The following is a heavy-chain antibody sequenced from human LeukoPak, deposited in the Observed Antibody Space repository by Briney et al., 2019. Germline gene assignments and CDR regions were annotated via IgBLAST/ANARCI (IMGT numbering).Heavy chain of an antibody. V-gene: IGHV1-24*01. J-gene: IGHJ3*02. CDR3: TTRVGAPFDI. CDR1: GYTLSALS. D-gene: IGHD2-2*01. Sequence: GASVKVSCKVSGYTLSALSIHWVRQTPGKGFEWLGGFAPEFSGTTIYAEKFQGRVTVAEDTSTDTEYMEISSLRSEDSAVYYCTTRVGAPFDIWGQGTRVTVSS. CDR2: FAPEFSGTT.